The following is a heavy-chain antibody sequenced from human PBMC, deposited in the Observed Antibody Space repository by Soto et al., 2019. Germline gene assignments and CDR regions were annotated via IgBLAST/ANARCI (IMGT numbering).Heavy chain of an antibody. CDR3: AHRVGGYCSSPVGYFDL. CDR2: IYWDDDK. J-gene: IGHJ2*01. CDR1: GFSLSTSGVG. Sequence: QITLKESGPTLVKPTQTLTLTCTFSGFSLSTSGVGVGWIRQPPGKALEWLALIYWDDDKRYSPSLKSRLTSTKDTSKNQVVPTMPNMHPVDTATYYCAHRVGGYCSSPVGYFDLWGRGTLVTVSS. V-gene: IGHV2-5*02. D-gene: IGHD5-18*01.